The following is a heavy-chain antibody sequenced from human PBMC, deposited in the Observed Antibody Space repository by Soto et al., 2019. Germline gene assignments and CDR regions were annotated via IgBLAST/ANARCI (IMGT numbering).Heavy chain of an antibody. CDR2: IYYSGSP. CDR3: ARDKGYCSDGSCYRAFDI. Sequence: SETLSLTCTVSGASINNYYWSWILQPPWKGLEWIGFIYYSGSPNYNPSLRSRVTISMDTSKNQFSLRLSSVTAADTAVYFCARDKGYCSDGSCYRAFDIWGHGTMVTVSS. CDR1: GASINNYY. J-gene: IGHJ3*02. D-gene: IGHD2-15*01. V-gene: IGHV4-59*01.